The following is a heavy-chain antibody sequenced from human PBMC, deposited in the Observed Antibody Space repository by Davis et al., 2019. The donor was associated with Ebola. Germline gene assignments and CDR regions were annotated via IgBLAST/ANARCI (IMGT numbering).Heavy chain of an antibody. CDR2: INAGNGNT. CDR3: ARGRIAGYLNYYYYYGMDV. CDR1: GYTFTSYY. Sequence: ASVKVSCKASGYTFTSYYMHWVRQAPGQRLEWMGWINAGNGNTKYSQKFQGRVTITRDTSASTAYMELSSLRSEDTAVYYCARGRIAGYLNYYYYYGMDVWGQGTTVTVSS. D-gene: IGHD6-13*01. V-gene: IGHV1-3*01. J-gene: IGHJ6*02.